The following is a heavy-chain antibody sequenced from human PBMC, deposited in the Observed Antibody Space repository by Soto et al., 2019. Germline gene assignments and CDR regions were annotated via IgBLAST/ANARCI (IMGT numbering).Heavy chain of an antibody. CDR1: GFTLSSFT. D-gene: IGHD1-1*01. Sequence: EVQLVESGGGLVKPEGSLRLSCAASGFTLSSFTMNWVRQTPEKGLEWISSINSGSSFIYYADSVRGRFTISRDDAKNXLYLQMNSLSAGDTAVYYCARETESYSWNDGLMDVWGQGTTVIVSS. V-gene: IGHV3-21*01. CDR3: ARETESYSWNDGLMDV. CDR2: INSGSSFI. J-gene: IGHJ6*02.